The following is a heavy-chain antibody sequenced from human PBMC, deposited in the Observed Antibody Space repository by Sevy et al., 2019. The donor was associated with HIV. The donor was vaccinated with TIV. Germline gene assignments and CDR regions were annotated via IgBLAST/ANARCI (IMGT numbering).Heavy chain of an antibody. V-gene: IGHV3-23*01. J-gene: IGHJ4*02. CDR3: AIVGCPKPHDY. D-gene: IGHD1-26*01. CDR2: LSFGCGEI. CDR1: GFTFSKYS. Sequence: GGSLRLSCAASGFTFSKYSMSWVRQPPGKGLEWVSTLSFGCGEINYADSVQGRFTISRDNSKSSVYLQMNNLRPEDTAVYYCAIVGCPKPHDYWGQGTLVTDSS.